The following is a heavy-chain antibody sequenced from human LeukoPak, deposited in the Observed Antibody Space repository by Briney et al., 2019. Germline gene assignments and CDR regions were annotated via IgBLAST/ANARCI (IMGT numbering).Heavy chain of an antibody. CDR2: INHSGST. CDR3: ARGGPYSSGWYYFDY. V-gene: IGHV4-34*01. D-gene: IGHD6-19*01. Sequence: PGGSLRLSCAASGFTFSSYAMSWVRQAPGRGLEWIGEINHSGSTNYNPSLKSRVTISVDTSKNQFSLKLSSVTAADTAVYYCARGGPYSSGWYYFDYWGQGTLVTVSS. CDR1: GFTFSSYA. J-gene: IGHJ4*02.